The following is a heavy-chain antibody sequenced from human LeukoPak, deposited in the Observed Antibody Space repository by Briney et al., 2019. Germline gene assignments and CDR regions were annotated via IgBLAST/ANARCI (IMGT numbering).Heavy chain of an antibody. Sequence: SETLSLTCAVCGGSFSGYYWSWIRQPPGKGLEWIGEINHSGSTNYNPSLKSRVTISVDTSKNQFSLKLSSVTAADTAVYYCARVGSPDAFDIWGQGTMVTVSS. V-gene: IGHV4-34*01. D-gene: IGHD3-10*01. CDR2: INHSGST. CDR3: ARVGSPDAFDI. J-gene: IGHJ3*02. CDR1: GGSFSGYY.